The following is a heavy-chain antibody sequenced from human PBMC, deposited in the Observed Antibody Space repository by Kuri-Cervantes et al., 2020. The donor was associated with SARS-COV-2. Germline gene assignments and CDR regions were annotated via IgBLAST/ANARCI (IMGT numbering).Heavy chain of an antibody. J-gene: IGHJ4*02. V-gene: IGHV3-23*01. Sequence: GGSLRHSCAVSGFTFSSYDMSWVRQAPGKGLEWFSAIIGSGGSTYYADSVKGRFTISRDKSKNTLYLQMNSLRAEDTAVYYCARGDSSGWYYYFDYWGQGTLVTVSS. CDR2: IIGSGGST. D-gene: IGHD6-19*01. CDR1: GFTFSSYD. CDR3: ARGDSSGWYYYFDY.